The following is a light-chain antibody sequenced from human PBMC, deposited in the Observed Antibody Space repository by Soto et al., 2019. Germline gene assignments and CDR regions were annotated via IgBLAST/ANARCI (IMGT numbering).Light chain of an antibody. CDR3: QQANTFPWT. J-gene: IGKJ1*01. V-gene: IGKV1-12*01. CDR2: AAS. CDR1: QGISSR. Sequence: DIQMTQSPSSVSASFGDRVTIACGASQGISSRLAWYQQKPGTPPKLLIYAASTLHSGVPPRFSGSGYGTDFNLTISSLQTEDFATYYCQQANTFPWTFGQGTKVDIK.